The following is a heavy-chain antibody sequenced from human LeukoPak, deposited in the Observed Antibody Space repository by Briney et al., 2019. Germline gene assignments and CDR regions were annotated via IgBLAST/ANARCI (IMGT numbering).Heavy chain of an antibody. Sequence: GRSLRLSCAASGFTFSSYVMHWVRQAPGKGLEWVAVISYDGSNKNYADSVKGRFTISRDNSKNTLYLQMNSLRPEDTALYFCAKEHREKSSREYDFWGQGTLVTVSS. D-gene: IGHD3-10*01. CDR3: AKEHREKSSREYDF. V-gene: IGHV3-30-3*02. CDR1: GFTFSSYV. J-gene: IGHJ4*02. CDR2: ISYDGSNK.